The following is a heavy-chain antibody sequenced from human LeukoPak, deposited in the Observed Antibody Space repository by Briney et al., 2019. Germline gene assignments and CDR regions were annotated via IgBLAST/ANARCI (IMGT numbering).Heavy chain of an antibody. CDR1: GYTFTSYG. CDR2: IIPIFGTA. D-gene: IGHD6-6*01. V-gene: IGHV1-69*13. Sequence: SVKVSCKASGYTFTSYGISWVRQAPGQGLEWMGGIIPIFGTANYAQKFQGRVTITADESTSTAYMELSSLRSEDTAVYYCARLDEYSSSSRYYGMDVWGQGTTVTVSS. CDR3: ARLDEYSSSSRYYGMDV. J-gene: IGHJ6*02.